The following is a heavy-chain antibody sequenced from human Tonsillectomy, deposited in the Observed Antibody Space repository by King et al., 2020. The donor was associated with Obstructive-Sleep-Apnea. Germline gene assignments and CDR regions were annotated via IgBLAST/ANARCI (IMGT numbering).Heavy chain of an antibody. Sequence: VQLVESGPGLVKPSETLSLTCTVSGGSISSYYWSWIRQPPGKGLEWIGYIYYSGSTNYNPSLKSRVTISVDTSKNPFSLKLSSVTAADTAVYYCARDAANDWGFVDYWGQGTLVTVSS. V-gene: IGHV4-59*01. CDR2: IYYSGST. J-gene: IGHJ4*02. CDR1: GGSISSYY. D-gene: IGHD3-9*01. CDR3: ARDAANDWGFVDY.